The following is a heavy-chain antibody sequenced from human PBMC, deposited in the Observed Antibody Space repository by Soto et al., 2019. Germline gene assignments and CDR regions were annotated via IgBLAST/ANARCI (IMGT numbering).Heavy chain of an antibody. CDR1: GGSFSGYY. V-gene: IGHV4-34*01. CDR3: ARCITMVRGVPVFDY. J-gene: IGHJ4*02. D-gene: IGHD3-10*01. CDR2: INHSGST. Sequence: SETLSLTCAVYGGSFSGYYWSWIRQPPGKGLEWIGEINHSGSTNYNPSLKSRVTISVDTSKNQFSLKLSSVTAADTAVYYCARCITMVRGVPVFDYWGQGTLVTVSS.